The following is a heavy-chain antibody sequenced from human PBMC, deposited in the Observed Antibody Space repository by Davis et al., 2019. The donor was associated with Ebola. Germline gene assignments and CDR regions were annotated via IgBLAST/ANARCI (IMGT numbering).Heavy chain of an antibody. D-gene: IGHD3-22*01. CDR1: GGSLSSYY. CDR2: VYYSGST. V-gene: IGHV4-59*08. CDR3: ARGDDSSGFYYYYGMDV. J-gene: IGHJ6*04. Sequence: SETLSLTCTVSGGSLSSYYGSWIRQPPGKGLEWIGYVYYSGSTNYNPSLKSRVTISVDRSKNQFSLKLSSVTAADTAVYYCARGDDSSGFYYYYGMDVWGKGTTVTVSS.